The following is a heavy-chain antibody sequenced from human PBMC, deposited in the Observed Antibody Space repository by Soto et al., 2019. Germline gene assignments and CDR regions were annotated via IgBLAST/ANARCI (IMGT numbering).Heavy chain of an antibody. CDR3: ARDFVGVVMDYGMDV. V-gene: IGHV1-2*02. CDR2: INPNNGDT. Sequence: ASVKVSCKASGYSFAGYFVHWVRQAPGQGLEWMGWINPNNGDTSYSQKFQGRVSMTRDTLINTAYMELSSLTSDDTAVYYCARDFVGVVMDYGMDVWGQGTTVTVSS. J-gene: IGHJ6*02. D-gene: IGHD2-15*01. CDR1: GYSFAGYF.